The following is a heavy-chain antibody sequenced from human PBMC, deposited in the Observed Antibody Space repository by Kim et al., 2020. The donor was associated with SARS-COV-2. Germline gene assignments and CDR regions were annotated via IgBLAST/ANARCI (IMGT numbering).Heavy chain of an antibody. CDR2: INPNSGGT. J-gene: IGHJ4*02. CDR1: GYTFTGYY. D-gene: IGHD2-15*01. CDR3: ARERYCSGGSCLDFDY. Sequence: ASVKVSCKASGYTFTGYYMHWVRQAPGQGLEWMGRINPNSGGTNYAQKFQGRVTMTRDTSISTAYMELSRLRSDDTAVYYCARERYCSGGSCLDFDYWGQGTLVTVSS. V-gene: IGHV1-2*06.